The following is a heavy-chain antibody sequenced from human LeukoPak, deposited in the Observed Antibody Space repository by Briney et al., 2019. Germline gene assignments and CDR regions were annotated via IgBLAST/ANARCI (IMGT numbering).Heavy chain of an antibody. Sequence: SETLSLTCTVSGGSFRAYYWTWFREPPGKERVGIGYIYYTGSTNYNPSLKRRVTILVDTSKYQFSLNLSSLTAADTAVYYCATIAGSSSYWGQGTLLTVSS. V-gene: IGHV4-59*08. CDR1: GGSFRAYY. J-gene: IGHJ4*02. CDR2: IYYTGST. D-gene: IGHD6-6*01. CDR3: ATIAGSSSY.